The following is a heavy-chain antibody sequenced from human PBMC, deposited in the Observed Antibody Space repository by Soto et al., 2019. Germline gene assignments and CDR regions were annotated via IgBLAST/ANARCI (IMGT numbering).Heavy chain of an antibody. CDR3: AKAEFMAKGALFDY. Sequence: PGGSLRLSCAASGFTFSSYAMSWVRQAPGKGLEWVSAISGSGGSTYYADSVKGRFTISRDNSKNTLYLQMNSLRAEDTAVYHCAKAEFMAKGALFDYWGQGTLVTVSS. D-gene: IGHD5-12*01. V-gene: IGHV3-23*01. J-gene: IGHJ4*02. CDR2: ISGSGGST. CDR1: GFTFSSYA.